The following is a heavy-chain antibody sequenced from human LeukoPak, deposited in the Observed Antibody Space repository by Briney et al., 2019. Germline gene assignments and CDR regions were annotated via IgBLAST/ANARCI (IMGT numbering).Heavy chain of an antibody. Sequence: GGSLRLSCAASGFTFSNYGMHWVRQVPGKGLEWVAMVSFNGSNKDYADSVKGRFTISRDNSKNTLYLQMNSLRAEDTAVYYCALPSSGWRFDYWGQGGLVTVYS. D-gene: IGHD6-19*01. V-gene: IGHV3-30*03. CDR3: ALPSSGWRFDY. CDR1: GFTFSNYG. J-gene: IGHJ4*02. CDR2: VSFNGSNK.